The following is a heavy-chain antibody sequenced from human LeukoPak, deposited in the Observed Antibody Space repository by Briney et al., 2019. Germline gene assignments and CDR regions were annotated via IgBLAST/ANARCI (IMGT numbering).Heavy chain of an antibody. D-gene: IGHD7-27*01. CDR3: ARDWGTYFDY. V-gene: IGHV4-31*03. CDR2: IYYSGST. J-gene: IGHJ4*02. CDR1: GGSISSGGSR. Sequence: PSQTLSLTCNVSGGSISSGGSRWSWIRQHPGKGLEWIGYIYYSGSTYYNPSLESRLTMSVDTSMNQFSLHLTSVTAADTAVYYCARDWGTYFDYWGQGTLVTVSS.